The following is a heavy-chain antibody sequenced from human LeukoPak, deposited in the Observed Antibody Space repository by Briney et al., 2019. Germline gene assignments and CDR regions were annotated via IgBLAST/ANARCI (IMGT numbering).Heavy chain of an antibody. J-gene: IGHJ6*03. D-gene: IGHD2-8*01. V-gene: IGHV3-7*01. CDR1: GFTFRNYW. CDR3: ARVSVLMVYAGDWYYMDV. CDR2: TKPDGSAE. Sequence: SGGSLRLSCAASGFTFRNYWMGWVRQAPGKGLEWVANTKPDGSAEYYADSVRGRFTTSRDNANNLLYLQMNSLRAEDTAVYYCARVSVLMVYAGDWYYMDVWGKGTTVTVSS.